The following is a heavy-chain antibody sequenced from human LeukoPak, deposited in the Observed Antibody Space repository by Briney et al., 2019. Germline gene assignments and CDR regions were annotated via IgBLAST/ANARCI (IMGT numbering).Heavy chain of an antibody. Sequence: ASVKVSCKVSGFTLDELSMHWLRQAPGKGPEWMGGFDPEDGETVYAQKFQDRVTLTEDRSTDIAYMEPSSLRFEDTAVYYCAIGGFDILTGYKKWGQGTLVTVSS. CDR2: FDPEDGET. CDR3: AIGGFDILTGYKK. CDR1: GFTLDELS. D-gene: IGHD3-9*01. V-gene: IGHV1-24*01. J-gene: IGHJ4*02.